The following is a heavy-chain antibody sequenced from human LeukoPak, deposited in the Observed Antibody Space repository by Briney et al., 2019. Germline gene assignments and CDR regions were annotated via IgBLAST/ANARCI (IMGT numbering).Heavy chain of an antibody. D-gene: IGHD1-14*01. V-gene: IGHV3-7*01. CDR3: ARRTGGDI. CDR1: GFTFTSHW. CDR2: INQDGSEK. Sequence: GGSLRLSCAASGFTFTSHWMTWLRQAPGKGLEWVANINQDGSEKYFVDSVKGRFTISRDNAKNTLYLQMNSLRAEDTAVYYCARRTGGDIWGQGTMVTVSS. J-gene: IGHJ3*02.